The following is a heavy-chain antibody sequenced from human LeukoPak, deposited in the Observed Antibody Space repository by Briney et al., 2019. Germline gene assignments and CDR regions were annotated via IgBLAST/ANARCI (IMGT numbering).Heavy chain of an antibody. CDR3: ARATRGHVDIVATSQFDY. V-gene: IGHV4-39*07. J-gene: IGHJ4*02. CDR1: GGSINSSNYY. Sequence: SETLSLTCTVSGGSINSSNYYWGWIRQPPGQGLEWIGSIYYSGSTYYNPSLKSRVTISVDTSKNQFSLKLSSVTAADTAVYYCARATRGHVDIVATSQFDYWGQGTLVTVSS. D-gene: IGHD5-12*01. CDR2: IYYSGST.